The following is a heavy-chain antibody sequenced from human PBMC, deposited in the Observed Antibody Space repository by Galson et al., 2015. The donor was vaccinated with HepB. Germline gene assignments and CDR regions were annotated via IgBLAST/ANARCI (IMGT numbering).Heavy chain of an antibody. D-gene: IGHD4-17*01. CDR3: ARDPPPTGDYDYYYGMDV. Sequence: SVKVSCKASGYIFTDYYMHWVRQAPGQGLEWMGGIIPIFGTANYAQKFQGRVTITADESTSTAYMELSSLRSEDTAVYYCARDPPPTGDYDYYYGMDVWGQGTTVTVSS. CDR2: IIPIFGTA. V-gene: IGHV1-69*13. CDR1: GYIFTDYY. J-gene: IGHJ6*02.